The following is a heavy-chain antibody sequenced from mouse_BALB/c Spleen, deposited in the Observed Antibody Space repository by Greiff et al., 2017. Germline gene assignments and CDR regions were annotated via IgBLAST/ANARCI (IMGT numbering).Heavy chain of an antibody. J-gene: IGHJ2*01. CDR3: TSRDGY. V-gene: IGHV6-6*02. D-gene: IGHD3-3*01. Sequence: EVHLVESGGGLVQPGGSMKLSCVASGFTFSNYWMNWVRQSPEKGLEWVAEIRLKSNNYATHYAESVKGRFTISRDDSKSSVYLQMNNLRAEDTGIYYCTSRDGYWGQGTTLTVSS. CDR1: GFTFSNYW. CDR2: IRLKSNNYAT.